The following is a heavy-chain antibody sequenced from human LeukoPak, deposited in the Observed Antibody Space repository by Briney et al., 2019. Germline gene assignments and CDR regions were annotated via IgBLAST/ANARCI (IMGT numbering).Heavy chain of an antibody. V-gene: IGHV3-23*01. J-gene: IGHJ4*02. D-gene: IGHD1-14*01. CDR1: GFTFNIYA. Sequence: GGSLRLSCAASGFTFNIYAMSWVRQAPGKGLEWVSGIGGGDDIHYADSVKGRFTISRDNSKNTLYLQMNSLRAEDTAVYYCAKQEIAGWYYFDYWGQGTLVTVSS. CDR3: AKQEIAGWYYFDY. CDR2: IGGGDDI.